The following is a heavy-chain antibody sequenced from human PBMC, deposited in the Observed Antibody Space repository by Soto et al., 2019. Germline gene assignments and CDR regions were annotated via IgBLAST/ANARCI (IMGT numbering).Heavy chain of an antibody. D-gene: IGHD3-10*01. CDR1: EFTFSSYA. CDR2: ISYDGTTK. Sequence: GGSLRLSCAAYEFTFSSYAMHWVRQAPGKGLEWVGVISYDGTTKYYAYSVKGRFTISRDNSKNTLYLEMNSLRVEDTAVYYCASGSGSYFDNWGQGTLVTVSS. J-gene: IGHJ4*02. V-gene: IGHV3-30-3*01. CDR3: ASGSGSYFDN.